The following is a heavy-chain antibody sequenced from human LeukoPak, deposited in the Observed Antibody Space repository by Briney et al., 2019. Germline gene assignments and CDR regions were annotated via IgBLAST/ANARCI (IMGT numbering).Heavy chain of an antibody. CDR3: ARRAVETTFYYYYYMDV. Sequence: SETLSLTCTVSGGSISSSSYYWGWIRQPPGKGLEWIGSIYYSGSTYYNPSLKSRLTISVDTSKNQFSLKLSSVTAADTGVYYCARRAVETTFYYYYYMDVWGKGTTVTVSS. D-gene: IGHD2/OR15-2a*01. CDR2: IYYSGST. V-gene: IGHV4-39*07. CDR1: GGSISSSSYY. J-gene: IGHJ6*03.